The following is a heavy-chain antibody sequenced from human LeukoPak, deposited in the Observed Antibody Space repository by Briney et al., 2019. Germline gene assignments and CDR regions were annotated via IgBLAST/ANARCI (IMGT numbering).Heavy chain of an antibody. J-gene: IGHJ3*02. D-gene: IGHD6-19*01. CDR3: AKPFSIAVAMENAFDI. CDR2: ISGSGGST. V-gene: IGHV3-23*01. Sequence: GGSLRLSCAASGFTFSSYAMSWVRQAPGKGLEWVSAISGSGGSTYYADSVKGRFTISRDNSKNTLYLQMNSLRAEDTAVYYCAKPFSIAVAMENAFDIWGQGTMVTVSS. CDR1: GFTFSSYA.